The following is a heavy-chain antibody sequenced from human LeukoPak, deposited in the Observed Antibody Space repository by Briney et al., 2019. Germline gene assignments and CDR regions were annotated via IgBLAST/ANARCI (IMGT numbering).Heavy chain of an antibody. CDR3: AKDEGSKYYYDSSGYLGLYFDY. CDR1: GFTFSSYG. CDR2: ISGSGGST. D-gene: IGHD3-22*01. J-gene: IGHJ4*02. Sequence: GRSLRLSCAASGFTFSSYGMHWVRQAPGKGLEWVSAISGSGGSTYYADSVKGRFTISRDNSKNTLYLQMNSLRAEDTAVYYCAKDEGSKYYYDSSGYLGLYFDYWGQGTLVTVSS. V-gene: IGHV3-23*01.